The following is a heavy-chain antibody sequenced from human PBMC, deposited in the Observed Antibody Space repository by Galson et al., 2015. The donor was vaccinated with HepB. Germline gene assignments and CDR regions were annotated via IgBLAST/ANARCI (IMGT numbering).Heavy chain of an antibody. CDR2: ISGSGGST. Sequence: SLRLSCAASGFTFSSYAMSWVRQAPGKGLEWVSAISGSGGSTYYADSVKGRFTISRDNSKNTLYLQMNSLRAEDTAVYYCAKGQRSQGIAAAGTFGDYYYSMDVWGQGTTVTVSS. CDR3: AKGQRSQGIAAAGTFGDYYYSMDV. V-gene: IGHV3-23*01. D-gene: IGHD6-13*01. J-gene: IGHJ6*02. CDR1: GFTFSSYA.